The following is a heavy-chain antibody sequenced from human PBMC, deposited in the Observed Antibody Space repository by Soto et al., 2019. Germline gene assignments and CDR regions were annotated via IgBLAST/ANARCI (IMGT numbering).Heavy chain of an antibody. Sequence: EVQLLESGGGLVQPGGSLRLSCAASGFTFSSYAMSWVRQAPGKGLEWVSAISGSGGSTYYADSVKGRLTISRDNSKNTLYLQMNSLRAEDTAVYYCAYIGSGLLDYYYGMDVWGQGTTVTVSS. CDR3: AYIGSGLLDYYYGMDV. CDR2: ISGSGGST. J-gene: IGHJ6*02. D-gene: IGHD2-15*01. V-gene: IGHV3-23*01. CDR1: GFTFSSYA.